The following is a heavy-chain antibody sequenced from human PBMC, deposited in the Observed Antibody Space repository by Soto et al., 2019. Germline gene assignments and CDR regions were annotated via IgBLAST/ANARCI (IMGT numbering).Heavy chain of an antibody. J-gene: IGHJ4*02. V-gene: IGHV3-21*01. CDR1: GFTFSSYS. D-gene: IGHD2-15*01. CDR2: ISSSSSYI. Sequence: PGGSLRLSCAASGFTFSSYSMNWVRQAPGKGLEWVSSISSSSSYIYYADSVKGRFTISRGNAKNSLYLQMNSLRAEDTAVYYCARDTPSGPAGAFDYWGQGTLVTVSS. CDR3: ARDTPSGPAGAFDY.